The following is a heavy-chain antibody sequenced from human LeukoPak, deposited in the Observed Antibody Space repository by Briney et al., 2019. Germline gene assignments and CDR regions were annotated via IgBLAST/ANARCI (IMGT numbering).Heavy chain of an antibody. CDR3: ARYYYDSSGHGTFDY. J-gene: IGHJ4*02. CDR1: GGSTSSDIYY. Sequence: SQTLSLTCTVSGGSTSSDIYYWSWIRQPPGKGLEWIGYIYYSGSSYYNPSLKSRVTMSIDTSKNQFSLKLSSVTAADTAVYYCARYYYDSSGHGTFDYWGQGALVTVSS. D-gene: IGHD3-22*01. CDR2: IYYSGSS. V-gene: IGHV4-30-4*01.